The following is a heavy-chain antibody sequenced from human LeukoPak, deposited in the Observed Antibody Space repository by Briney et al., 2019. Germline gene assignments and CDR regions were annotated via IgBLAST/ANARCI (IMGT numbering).Heavy chain of an antibody. CDR3: AAYYSDSSGYYFPPPP. J-gene: IGHJ5*02. D-gene: IGHD3-22*01. Sequence: ASVKVSCKASGYTFTGYYMHWVRQAPGQGLEWMGWINPNSGGTNYAQKFQGRVTMTRDTSISTAYMEVSRLQSDDTAVYFLAAYYSDSSGYYFPPPPWGQGTLVTVSS. CDR1: GYTFTGYY. CDR2: INPNSGGT. V-gene: IGHV1-2*02.